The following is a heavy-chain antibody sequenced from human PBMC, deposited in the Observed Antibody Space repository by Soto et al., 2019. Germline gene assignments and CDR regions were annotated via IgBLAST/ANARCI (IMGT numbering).Heavy chain of an antibody. D-gene: IGHD3-3*01. CDR1: GYTFTSYG. CDR3: ARGYYDFWSGYLTPNWFDP. V-gene: IGHV1-18*04. J-gene: IGHJ5*02. CDR2: ISPYNGNT. Sequence: ASVKVSCKASGYTFTSYGISWVRQAPGQGLEWMGWISPYNGNTNYAQKLQDRVTMTTDTSTSTAYMELRSLRSDDTAVYYCARGYYDFWSGYLTPNWFDPWGQGTLVTVSS.